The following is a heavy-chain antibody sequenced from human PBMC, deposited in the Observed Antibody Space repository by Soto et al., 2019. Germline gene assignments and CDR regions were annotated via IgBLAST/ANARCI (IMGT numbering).Heavy chain of an antibody. CDR2: FDHDEAET. D-gene: IGHD4-17*01. V-gene: IGHV1-24*01. J-gene: IGHJ5*02. Sequence: QVQLVQSGAEVKKPGASVKVSCKVSGYTLNEVAMHWVRQAPGKGLEWLGGFDHDEAETIYAQHFQGRVTMTEDTSTDTVYMELSSLRSEDTALYCCTTYHGDYNFDHWGQGTLVTVSS. CDR1: GYTLNEVA. CDR3: TTYHGDYNFDH.